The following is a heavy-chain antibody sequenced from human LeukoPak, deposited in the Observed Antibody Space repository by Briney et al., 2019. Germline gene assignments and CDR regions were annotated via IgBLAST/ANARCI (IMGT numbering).Heavy chain of an antibody. CDR3: ARGSWRLVRGAASFES. D-gene: IGHD3-10*01. Sequence: GGSLRLSCAASGFTFSNYAMHWVRQAPGKGLEWVAVISSDGSNKYYADSVKGRFTISRDNSKNALYLQMNSLRAEDTAVYYCARGSWRLVRGAASFESWGQGTLVTVSS. V-gene: IGHV3-30-3*01. J-gene: IGHJ4*02. CDR2: ISSDGSNK. CDR1: GFTFSNYA.